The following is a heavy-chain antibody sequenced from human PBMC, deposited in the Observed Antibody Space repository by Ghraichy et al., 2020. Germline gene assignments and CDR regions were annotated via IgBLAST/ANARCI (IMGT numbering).Heavy chain of an antibody. CDR3: ARLDCSSTSCYDAFDI. Sequence: SQTLSLTCTVSGGSISSYYWSWIRQPAGKGLEWIGRIYTSGSTNYNPSLKSRVTMSVDTSKNQFSLKLSSVTAADTAVYYCARLDCSSTSCYDAFDIWGQGTMVTVSS. CDR2: IYTSGST. V-gene: IGHV4-4*07. CDR1: GGSISSYY. J-gene: IGHJ3*02. D-gene: IGHD2-2*01.